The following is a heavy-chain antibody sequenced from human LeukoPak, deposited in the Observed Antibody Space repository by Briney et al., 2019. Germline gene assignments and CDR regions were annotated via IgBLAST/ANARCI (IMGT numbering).Heavy chain of an antibody. CDR3: ARGGPAAIDY. J-gene: IGHJ4*02. CDR1: GYSISSGYY. V-gene: IGHV4-38-2*01. Sequence: PSETLSLTCAVSGYSISSGYYWGWIRQPPGKGLEWIGSIYHSGSTYYNPSLKSRVTISVDTSKNQFSLKLSSVTAADTAVYYCARGGPAAIDYWGQGILVTVSS. D-gene: IGHD2-2*01. CDR2: IYHSGST.